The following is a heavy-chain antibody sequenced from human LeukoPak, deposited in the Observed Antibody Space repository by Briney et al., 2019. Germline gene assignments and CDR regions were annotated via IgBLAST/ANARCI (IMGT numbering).Heavy chain of an antibody. CDR1: GFTFSSYS. CDR3: ARDGNFGYDAFDI. J-gene: IGHJ3*02. V-gene: IGHV3-48*01. Sequence: GGSLRLSCAASGFTFSSYSMNWVRQAPGKGLEWVSYISSSSSTIYYADSVKGRFTISRDNSKNTLYLQVNSLRAEDTAVYYCARDGNFGYDAFDIWGQGTMVTVSS. CDR2: ISSSSSTI. D-gene: IGHD3-10*01.